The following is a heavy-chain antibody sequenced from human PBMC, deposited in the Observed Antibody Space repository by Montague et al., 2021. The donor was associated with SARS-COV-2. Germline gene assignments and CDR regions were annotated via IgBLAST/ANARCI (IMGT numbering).Heavy chain of an antibody. CDR1: GGSFSTYS. V-gene: IGHV4-34*01. Sequence: SETLSLTCAVHGGSFSTYSWNWIRQPPGTGLEWIGEIHHGGGTNYNPSLKSRVTISADTSKNQFSLKLTSVAAADTAVYYCARLGDGVVPSPILGVGPYYSYYYMDVWGKGTTVTVSS. CDR3: ARLGDGVVPSPILGVGPYYSYYYMDV. J-gene: IGHJ6*03. D-gene: IGHD3-10*01. CDR2: IHHGGGT.